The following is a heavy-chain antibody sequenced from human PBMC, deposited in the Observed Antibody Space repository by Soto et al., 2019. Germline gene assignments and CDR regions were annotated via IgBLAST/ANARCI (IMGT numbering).Heavy chain of an antibody. V-gene: IGHV3-30-3*01. CDR2: ISYDGSNK. D-gene: IGHD1-1*01. CDR3: AKERATGTTGDAFDI. J-gene: IGHJ3*02. Sequence: QVQLVESGGGVVQPGRSLRLSCAASGFTFSTYAMHWVRQAPGKGLEWVALISYDGSNKYYADSVKGRFTISRDNSKNTLFLQMNSLRAEDTAVYYCAKERATGTTGDAFDIWGQGKMVTVSS. CDR1: GFTFSTYA.